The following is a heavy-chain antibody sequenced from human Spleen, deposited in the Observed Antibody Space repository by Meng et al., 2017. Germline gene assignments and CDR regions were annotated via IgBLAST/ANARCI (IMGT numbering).Heavy chain of an antibody. Sequence: QVQLVQSGAEVKKPGASVQVSFKASGYTFTSYGISWVRQAPGQGLEWMGWISAYNGNTKFAQKFQGRVTMTTDTSTSTAYMELRSLRSDDTAVYYCARGGEYCSGGSCYCDYWGQGTLVTVSS. CDR2: ISAYNGNT. V-gene: IGHV1-18*01. J-gene: IGHJ4*02. CDR3: ARGGEYCSGGSCYCDY. CDR1: GYTFTSYG. D-gene: IGHD2-15*01.